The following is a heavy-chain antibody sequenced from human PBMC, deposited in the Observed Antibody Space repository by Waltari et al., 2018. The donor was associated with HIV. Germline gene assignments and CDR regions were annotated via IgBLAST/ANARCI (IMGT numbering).Heavy chain of an antibody. CDR2: FWSDGAEI. Sequence: QVQLVESGGGVVQPGTSLTPSCAVSGFNFGNFAIHWVRQSTGKGLEWLAVFWSDGAEISYADSVKGRFTVSKDSSQKTLYLHLTSLRAEDTALYYCARGYSSSRWIPLYHWGRGTLVTVSS. D-gene: IGHD6-6*01. CDR1: GFNFGNFA. J-gene: IGHJ4*02. CDR3: ARGYSSSRWIPLYH. V-gene: IGHV3-33*01.